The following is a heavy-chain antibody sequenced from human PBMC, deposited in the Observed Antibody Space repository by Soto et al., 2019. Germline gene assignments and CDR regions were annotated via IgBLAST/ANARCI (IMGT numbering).Heavy chain of an antibody. CDR1: GFTFSSYA. D-gene: IGHD3-22*01. CDR3: ARAAAPYYDSSHYYYGMDV. V-gene: IGHV3-30-3*01. Sequence: GGSLRLSCAASGFTFSSYAMHWVRQAPGKGLEWVAVISYDGSNKYYADSVKGRFTISRDNSKNTLYLKMNSLTAEDTALSYCARAAAPYYDSSHYYYGMDVWGQGSTVTGSS. J-gene: IGHJ6*02. CDR2: ISYDGSNK.